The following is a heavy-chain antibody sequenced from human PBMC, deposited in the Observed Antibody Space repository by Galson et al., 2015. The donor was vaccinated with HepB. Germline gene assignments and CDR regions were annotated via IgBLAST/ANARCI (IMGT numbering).Heavy chain of an antibody. J-gene: IGHJ6*04. CDR3: ARGLRYSSSSPLDV. D-gene: IGHD6-6*01. Sequence: ETLSLTCAVYGGSFSGYYWSWIRQPPGKGLEWIGEINHSGSTNYNPSLKSRVTISVDTSKNQFSLKLSSVTAADTAVYYCARGLRYSSSSPLDVWGKGTTVTVSS. V-gene: IGHV4-34*01. CDR1: GGSFSGYY. CDR2: INHSGST.